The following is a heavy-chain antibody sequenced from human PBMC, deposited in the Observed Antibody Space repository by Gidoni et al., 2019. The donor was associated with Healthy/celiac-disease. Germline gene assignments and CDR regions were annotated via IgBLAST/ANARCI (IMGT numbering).Heavy chain of an antibody. CDR1: GFTFSSDA. V-gene: IGHV3-23*01. Sequence: EVQLLESGGGLVQPGGSLRLSCAASGFTFSSDAMSWVRQAPGKGLEWVSAISGSGGSTYYADSVKGRFTISRDNSKNTLYLQMNSLRAEDTAVYYCAKDRERYSSGWYDGFDLWGRGTLVTVSS. CDR3: AKDRERYSSGWYDGFDL. CDR2: ISGSGGST. D-gene: IGHD6-19*01. J-gene: IGHJ2*01.